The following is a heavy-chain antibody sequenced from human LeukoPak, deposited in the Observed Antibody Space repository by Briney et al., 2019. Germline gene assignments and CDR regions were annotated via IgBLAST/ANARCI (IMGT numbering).Heavy chain of an antibody. D-gene: IGHD6-13*01. CDR3: ARGSSSWYVSESDFDY. Sequence: GASVKVSCKASGYTFTGYYMHWVRQAPGQGLEWMGWINPNSGGTNYAQKFQGRVTMTRDTSISTAYMELSRLRSDDTAVYYCARGSSSWYVSESDFDYWGQGTLVTVSS. CDR2: INPNSGGT. V-gene: IGHV1-2*02. CDR1: GYTFTGYY. J-gene: IGHJ4*02.